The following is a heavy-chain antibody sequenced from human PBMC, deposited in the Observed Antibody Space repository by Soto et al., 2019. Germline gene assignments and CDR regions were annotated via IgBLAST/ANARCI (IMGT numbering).Heavy chain of an antibody. D-gene: IGHD6-19*01. CDR2: ISYDGSNK. CDR3: ARGPPGYSSGWYKYYYYYMDV. CDR1: GFTFSSYA. Sequence: QVQLVESGGGVVQPGRSLRLSCAASGFTFSSYAMYWVRQAPGKGLEWVAVISYDGSNKYYADSVKGRFTISRDNSKNTLYLQMNSLRAEDTAVYYCARGPPGYSSGWYKYYYYYMDVWGKGTTVTVSS. J-gene: IGHJ6*03. V-gene: IGHV3-30-3*01.